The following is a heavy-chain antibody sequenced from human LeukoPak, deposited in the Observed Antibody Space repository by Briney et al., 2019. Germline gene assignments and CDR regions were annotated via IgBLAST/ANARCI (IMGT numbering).Heavy chain of an antibody. V-gene: IGHV5-51*01. CDR2: IYPGDSDT. Sequence: GESLKISCKGSGYSFTSYWIGWVRQMPGKGLEWMGIIYPGDSDTRYSPSFQGQVTISADKSISTAYLQWSSLKASDTAMYYCARLKGYCSSTSCYNFRAGDYWGRGTLVTVSS. CDR1: GYSFTSYW. CDR3: ARLKGYCSSTSCYNFRAGDY. J-gene: IGHJ4*02. D-gene: IGHD2-2*02.